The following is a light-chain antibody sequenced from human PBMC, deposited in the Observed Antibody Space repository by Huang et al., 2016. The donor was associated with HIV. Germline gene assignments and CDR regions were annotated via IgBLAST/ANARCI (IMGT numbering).Light chain of an antibody. CDR2: GAS. V-gene: IGKV1-39*01. J-gene: IGKJ4*01. CDR1: QFINTY. CDR3: QQSYSFLT. Sequence: IQITQSPSSLSASVGDKVTITCRTIQFINTYLNWDQQKPGEAPKVLIHGASNLEGGVPSRCSGTWSGTDFTLTISGLQPEDFATYYCQQSYSFLTFGGGTKVEVK.